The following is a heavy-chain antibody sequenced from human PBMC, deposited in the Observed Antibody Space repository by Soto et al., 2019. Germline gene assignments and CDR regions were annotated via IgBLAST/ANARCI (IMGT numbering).Heavy chain of an antibody. CDR1: GFTFSSYS. J-gene: IGHJ6*02. CDR2: ISSSSSYI. D-gene: IGHD6-13*01. Sequence: GGSLRLSCAASGFTFSSYSMNWVRQAPGKGLEWVSSISSSSSYIYYADSVKGRFTISRDNAKNSLYLQMNSLRAEDTAVYYCARDHSSSWLHYYYYYGMDVWGQGTTVTVSS. V-gene: IGHV3-21*01. CDR3: ARDHSSSWLHYYYYYGMDV.